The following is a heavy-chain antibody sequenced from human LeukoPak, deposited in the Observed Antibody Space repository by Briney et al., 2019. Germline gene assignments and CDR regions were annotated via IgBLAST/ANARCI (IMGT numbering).Heavy chain of an antibody. V-gene: IGHV4-34*01. Sequence: PSETLSLTCAVYGGSFSGYYWSWIRQPPGKGLEWIGEINHSGSTNYNPSLKSRVTISVDTSKNQFSLKLSSVTAADTAVYYCARLSLEWAGSGVDYWGQGTLVTVSS. CDR3: ARLSLEWAGSGVDY. CDR1: GGSFSGYY. J-gene: IGHJ4*02. D-gene: IGHD3-16*02. CDR2: INHSGST.